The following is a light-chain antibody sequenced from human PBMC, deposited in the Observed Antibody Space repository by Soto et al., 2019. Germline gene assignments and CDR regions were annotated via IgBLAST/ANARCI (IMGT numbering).Light chain of an antibody. J-gene: IGKJ5*01. Sequence: DIQMTQSPSSLSASVRDRITITSRASQSISHXLNCYQQKPXKAPNFXXYASSSLQTGVPSRFRGSGSGTDLTLTISSLQLEDFANYYCQQSYSTPTITFGQGTRLEIK. CDR1: QSISHX. CDR2: ASS. V-gene: IGKV1-39*01. CDR3: QQSYSTPTIT.